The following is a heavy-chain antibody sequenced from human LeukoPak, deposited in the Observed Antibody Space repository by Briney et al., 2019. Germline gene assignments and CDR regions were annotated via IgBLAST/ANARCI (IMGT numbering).Heavy chain of an antibody. D-gene: IGHD3-16*02. V-gene: IGHV1-69*05. CDR1: GGTFSSYA. Sequence: EASVKVSCKAYGGTFSSYAISWVRQAPGQGLEWMGGIIPIFGTANYAQKFQGRVTITTDESTSTAYMELSSLRSEDTAVYYCARSAGKNHDYVWGSYRYTGREYYFDYEGQGTLVTVSS. CDR3: ARSAGKNHDYVWGSYRYTGREYYFDY. CDR2: IIPIFGTA. J-gene: IGHJ4*02.